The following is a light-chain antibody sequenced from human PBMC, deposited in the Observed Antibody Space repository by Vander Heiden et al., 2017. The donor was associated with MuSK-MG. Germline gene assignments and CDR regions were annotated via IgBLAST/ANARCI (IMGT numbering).Light chain of an antibody. CDR2: GAS. V-gene: IGKV1-27*01. CDR1: QGISNY. Sequence: DIQMTQSPSSLSASVGDRVTITCRASQGISNYLAWYQQKSGEVPRLLIYGASTLQSGVPSRFSGSGSGTHFTLTISSRQPEDVATYYCQKYNSAPPEAFGQGTKVEIK. CDR3: QKYNSAPPEA. J-gene: IGKJ1*01.